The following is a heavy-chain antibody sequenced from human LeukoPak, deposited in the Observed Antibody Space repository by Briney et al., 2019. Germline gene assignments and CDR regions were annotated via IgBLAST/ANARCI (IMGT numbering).Heavy chain of an antibody. D-gene: IGHD6-19*01. J-gene: IGHJ5*02. CDR1: GYTFTSYD. Sequence: GASVKASCNASGYTFTSYDIHWVRQSTRHGLEWMGWMNPKSAHTGHAQKLQDRVTMTSDTSISKAYMELSGLTSEDTAIYYCARGPSLHTKWVGGRWFDPWGQGTLVTVSS. CDR2: MNPKSAHT. CDR3: ARGPSLHTKWVGGRWFDP. V-gene: IGHV1-8*01.